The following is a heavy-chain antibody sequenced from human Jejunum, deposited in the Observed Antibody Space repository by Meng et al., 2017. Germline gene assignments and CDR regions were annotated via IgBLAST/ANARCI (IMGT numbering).Heavy chain of an antibody. CDR3: ARHPTGGYNYFDY. J-gene: IGHJ4*02. CDR2: AYYSGSS. D-gene: IGHD2-8*02. V-gene: IGHV4-39*01. CDR1: GGSLSSGSPY. Sequence: QLQLQESGPGLVKPSETLSLSCTVSGGSLSSGSPYWGWIRQSPGKGLEWIGTAYYSGSSYYNPSLRSRVIILVDTSKNQFSLRLSSVTAADTAVYYCARHPTGGYNYFDYWGQGTLVTVSS.